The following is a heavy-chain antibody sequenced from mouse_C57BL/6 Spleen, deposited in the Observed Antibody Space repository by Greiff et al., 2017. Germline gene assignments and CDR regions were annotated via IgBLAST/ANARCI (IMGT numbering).Heavy chain of an antibody. Sequence: EVKLVESGPELVKPGDSVKISCKASGYSFTGYFMNWVMQSHGKSLEWIGRINPYNGDTFYNQKFKGKATLTVDKSSSTAHMELRSLTAEDSAVYYCAGGTVVASPFAYWGQGTLVTVSA. CDR2: INPYNGDT. J-gene: IGHJ3*01. CDR1: GYSFTGYF. V-gene: IGHV1-20*01. D-gene: IGHD1-1*01. CDR3: AGGTVVASPFAY.